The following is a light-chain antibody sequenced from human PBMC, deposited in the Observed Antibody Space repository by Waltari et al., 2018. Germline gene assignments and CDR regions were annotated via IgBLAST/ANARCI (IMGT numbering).Light chain of an antibody. CDR1: GSDVGGYDY. J-gene: IGLJ2*01. Sequence: QSALTQPASVSGSPGQAIIISCTGTGSDVGGYDYVSWYQQYPGKAPILIIYDVYNRPSGVSNRFSGSKSDNTASLTISGLQAEDESVYYCSSYTSSGVVFGGGTKLTVL. CDR2: DVY. CDR3: SSYTSSGVV. V-gene: IGLV2-14*01.